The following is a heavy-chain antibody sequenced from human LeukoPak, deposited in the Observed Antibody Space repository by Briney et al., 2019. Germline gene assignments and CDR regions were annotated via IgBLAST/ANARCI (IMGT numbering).Heavy chain of an antibody. CDR2: IGGDGIA. CDR1: GSTFTDHP. CDR3: ARERVYYDGSGYKTAEYFQH. Sequence: GGSPRLSCVASGSTFTDHPMNWVRQAPGKGLEWISYIGGDGIAFYADSVKGRFTASKDDARKSMYLQMNSLRVEDTAVYYCARERVYYDGSGYKTAEYFQHWGQGTLVTVSS. J-gene: IGHJ1*01. D-gene: IGHD3-22*01. V-gene: IGHV3-69-1*01.